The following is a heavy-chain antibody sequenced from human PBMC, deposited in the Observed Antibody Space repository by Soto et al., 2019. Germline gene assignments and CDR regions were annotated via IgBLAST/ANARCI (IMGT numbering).Heavy chain of an antibody. CDR3: ASELSGSQTADDFDI. CDR2: ISAYNGNT. CDR1: GYTFTSYG. V-gene: IGHV1-18*01. D-gene: IGHD1-26*01. Sequence: GASVKVSCKASGYTFTSYGISWVRQAPGQGLEWMGWISAYNGNTNYAQKLQGRVTMTTDTSTSTAYMELRSLRSDDTAVYYCASELSGSQTADDFDIWGQGTRVTVS. J-gene: IGHJ3*02.